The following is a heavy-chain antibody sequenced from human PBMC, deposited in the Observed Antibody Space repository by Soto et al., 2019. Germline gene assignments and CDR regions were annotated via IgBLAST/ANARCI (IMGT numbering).Heavy chain of an antibody. CDR3: ARRDYIVTAVNVPAVPFGT. CDR1: GYTFNAYW. J-gene: IGHJ5*02. Sequence: GESLKISCKVFGYTFNAYWIGWVRQMPGKGLEWMGVIFPGDFDIRYSPSFEGQVTISADKSISTAYLQWNKLKASDSAMYYCARRDYIVTAVNVPAVPFGTWGQATPVTVSS. D-gene: IGHD2-15*01. CDR2: IFPGDFDI. V-gene: IGHV5-51*01.